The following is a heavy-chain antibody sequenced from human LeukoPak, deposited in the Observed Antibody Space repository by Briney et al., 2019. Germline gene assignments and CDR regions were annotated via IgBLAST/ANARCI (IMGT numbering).Heavy chain of an antibody. CDR2: MNPNNGNT. V-gene: IGHV1-8*01. D-gene: IGHD6-19*01. CDR1: GYTFTSYD. CDR3: ARDSSGWYHWFDP. J-gene: IGHJ5*02. Sequence: GASVKVSCRASGYTFTSYDINWVRQATGQGLEWMGWMNPNNGNTGYAQKFQGRVTMTRNISISTAYMELSSLRSEDTAVYYCARDSSGWYHWFDPWGQGTLVTVSS.